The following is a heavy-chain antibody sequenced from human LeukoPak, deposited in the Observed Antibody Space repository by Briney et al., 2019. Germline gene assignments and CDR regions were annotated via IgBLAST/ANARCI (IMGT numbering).Heavy chain of an antibody. J-gene: IGHJ5*02. V-gene: IGHV1-2*02. CDR1: GYTFTDYY. CDR3: ARGDYYGSPKVVAA. D-gene: IGHD3-10*01. CDR2: INPNSGDT. Sequence: GVSVKVSCKASGYTFTDYYINWVRQAPGQGLEWIGWINPNSGDTNYDRVTMTRDTSISTAYIELNLLRSDDTAVFYCARGDYYGSPKVVAAWGQGTLVTVSS.